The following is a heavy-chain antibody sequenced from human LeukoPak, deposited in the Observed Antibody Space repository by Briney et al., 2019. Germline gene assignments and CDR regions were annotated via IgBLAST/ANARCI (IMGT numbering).Heavy chain of an antibody. V-gene: IGHV4-34*11. CDR3: ARFLFQRFDP. J-gene: IGHJ5*02. Sequence: SETLSLTCAVYGGSFSGYYWSWIRQTQGKGLEWIAYIDYSGGTNYNPSLKSRVTILVDTSKNQFSLKLNSVTAADTAVYYCARFLFQRFDPWGQGTLVTVSS. CDR2: IDYSGGT. CDR1: GGSFSGYY.